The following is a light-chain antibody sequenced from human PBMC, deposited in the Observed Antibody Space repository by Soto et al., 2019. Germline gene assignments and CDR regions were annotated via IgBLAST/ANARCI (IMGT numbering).Light chain of an antibody. Sequence: QSVLTQPRSVSGSPGQSVTISCTGTSSDVGGYNYVSWYQHHPGKAPKVMIYDVSKRPSGVPDRFSGSKSGNTASLTISGLQAEDEADYHCCSYAGSHIVIFGGGTKLTVL. CDR2: DVS. CDR1: SSDVGGYNY. J-gene: IGLJ2*01. V-gene: IGLV2-11*01. CDR3: CSYAGSHIVI.